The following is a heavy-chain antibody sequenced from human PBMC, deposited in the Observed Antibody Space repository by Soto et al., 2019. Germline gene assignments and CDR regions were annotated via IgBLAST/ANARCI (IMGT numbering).Heavy chain of an antibody. Sequence: VASVKVSCKVSGYTLTELSMHWVRQAPGKGLEWMGGFDPEDGETIYAQKFQGRVTMTEDTSTDTAYMELSSLRSEDTAVYYCATFKRPYYDILTGYGPFDYWGQGTLVTVSS. CDR3: ATFKRPYYDILTGYGPFDY. CDR2: FDPEDGET. CDR1: GYTLTELS. D-gene: IGHD3-9*01. V-gene: IGHV1-24*01. J-gene: IGHJ4*02.